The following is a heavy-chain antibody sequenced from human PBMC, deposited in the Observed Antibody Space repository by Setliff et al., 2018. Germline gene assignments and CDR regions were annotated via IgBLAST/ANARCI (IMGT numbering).Heavy chain of an antibody. J-gene: IGHJ3*02. CDR3: ARSSLLSEQQSDAFDI. Sequence: GASVKVSCKASGGTFSSYAISWVRQAPGQGLEWMGGIIPILGIANYAQKFQGRVTITADESTSTAYMELSSLRSEDTAVYYCARSSLLSEQQSDAFDIWGQGTMVT. V-gene: IGHV1-69*10. CDR1: GGTFSSYA. D-gene: IGHD6-13*01. CDR2: IIPILGIA.